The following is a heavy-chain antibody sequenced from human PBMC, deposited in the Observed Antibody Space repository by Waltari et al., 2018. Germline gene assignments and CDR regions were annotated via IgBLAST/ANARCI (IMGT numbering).Heavy chain of an antibody. CDR2: ISWDGGST. Sequence: EVQLVESGGVVVQPGGSLRLSCAASGFTFDDYTMHWVRQAPGKGLEWVSRISWDGGSTYYADSVKGRFTISRDNSKNSLYLQMNSLRTEDTALYYCAKDIGPSGGYYDYWGQGTLVTVSS. J-gene: IGHJ4*02. CDR3: AKDIGPSGGYYDY. CDR1: GFTFDDYT. V-gene: IGHV3-43*01. D-gene: IGHD3-22*01.